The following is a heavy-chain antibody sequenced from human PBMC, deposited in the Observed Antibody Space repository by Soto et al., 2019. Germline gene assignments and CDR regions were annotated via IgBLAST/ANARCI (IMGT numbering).Heavy chain of an antibody. V-gene: IGHV4-31*03. Sequence: QVQLQESGPGLVKPSQTLTLTCTVSGGSISSGSFYWSWIRQHPGKGLEWIGHISDSGSSYYNPSLESRVTISVDTSKNQFSLKSSAVTAADTAVYFCARTTFYDIFTAYYSLFDYWGQGTLVTVSS. J-gene: IGHJ4*02. CDR3: ARTTFYDIFTAYYSLFDY. CDR2: ISDSGSS. CDR1: GGSISSGSFY. D-gene: IGHD3-9*01.